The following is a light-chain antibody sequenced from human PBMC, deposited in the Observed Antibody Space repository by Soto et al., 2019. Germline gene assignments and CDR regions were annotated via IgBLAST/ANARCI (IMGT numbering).Light chain of an antibody. J-gene: IGKJ5*01. CDR1: QSVSSY. V-gene: IGKV3-11*01. CDR3: QQRSNWPPIT. Sequence: EILLTQSPAPLFLSPGEKATLSCRASQSVSSYLAWYQQKPGQAPRLLIYDASNRATGIPARFSGSGSGTDFTLTISSLEPEDFAVYYCQQRSNWPPITFGQGTRLEIK. CDR2: DAS.